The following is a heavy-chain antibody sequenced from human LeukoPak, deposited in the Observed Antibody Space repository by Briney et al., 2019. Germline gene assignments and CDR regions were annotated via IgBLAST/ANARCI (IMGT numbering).Heavy chain of an antibody. J-gene: IGHJ4*02. D-gene: IGHD4-17*01. CDR3: ARGAGSYGGYSFWLGY. CDR1: GYTFSGYG. Sequence: ASVKVSCKASGYTFSGYGFSWVRQAPGQGLEWMGWVSAYNGNTIYAQSYQGRVTMTTDTSTGTAYMELRSLRPDDTAVYYCARGAGSYGGYSFWLGYWGQGTLVTVSS. V-gene: IGHV1-18*01. CDR2: VSAYNGNT.